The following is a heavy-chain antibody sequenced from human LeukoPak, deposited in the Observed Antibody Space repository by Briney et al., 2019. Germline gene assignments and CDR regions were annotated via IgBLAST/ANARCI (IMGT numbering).Heavy chain of an antibody. V-gene: IGHV4-39*01. D-gene: IGHD2-2*01. CDR2: IYYSGST. J-gene: IGHJ5*02. CDR3: ARHHVGLYCSSTSCLNWFDP. Sequence: GSLRLSCAASGFTFSSYSMNWVRQPPGKGLEWIGTIYYSGSTYNNPSLKSRVTISVDTSKNQFSLKLSSVTAADTAVYYCARHHVGLYCSSTSCLNWFDPWCQGTLVTVSS. CDR1: GFTFSSYSMN.